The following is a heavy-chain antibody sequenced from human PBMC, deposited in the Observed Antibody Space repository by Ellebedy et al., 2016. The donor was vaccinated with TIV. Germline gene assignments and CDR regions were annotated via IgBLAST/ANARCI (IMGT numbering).Heavy chain of an antibody. V-gene: IGHV4-59*01. CDR1: GGSISGYY. CDR2: IHYRGST. D-gene: IGHD5-12*01. J-gene: IGHJ3*02. Sequence: SETLSLTXSVSGGSISGYYWNWIRQPPGKGLEWIGYIHYRGSTKYNPSVKSRVTISLDTSKDQFSLKLKSVTAADTAVYYCARDPDSGYNYAFDIWGPGTMVTVSP. CDR3: ARDPDSGYNYAFDI.